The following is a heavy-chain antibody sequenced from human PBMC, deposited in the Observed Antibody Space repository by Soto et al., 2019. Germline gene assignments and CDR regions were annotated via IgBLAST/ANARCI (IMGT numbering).Heavy chain of an antibody. CDR3: ARFQGSDFRRITMVRGVITNKRKDNWFDP. CDR1: GGSFSGYY. V-gene: IGHV4-34*01. J-gene: IGHJ5*02. D-gene: IGHD3-10*01. CDR2: INHSGST. Sequence: SETLSLTCAVYGGSFSGYYWSWIRQPPGKGLEWIGEINHSGSTNYNPSLKSRVTISVDTSKNQFSLKLSSVTAADTAVYYCARFQGSDFRRITMVRGVITNKRKDNWFDPWGQGTLVTVSS.